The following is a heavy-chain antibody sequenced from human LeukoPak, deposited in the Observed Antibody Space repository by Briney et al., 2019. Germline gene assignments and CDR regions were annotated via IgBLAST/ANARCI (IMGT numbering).Heavy chain of an antibody. CDR2: IRSKGNSYAT. CDR3: TSIIVVANFDH. CDR1: GFTFGDSA. V-gene: IGHV3-73*01. Sequence: GGSLRLSCAASGFTFGDSAMHWVRQASGKGLEWVGRIRSKGNSYATAYAASVKGRFTISRDDSKNTAYLQMNSLKTEDTAVYYCTSIIVVANFDHWGQGTLVTVSS. J-gene: IGHJ4*02. D-gene: IGHD3-22*01.